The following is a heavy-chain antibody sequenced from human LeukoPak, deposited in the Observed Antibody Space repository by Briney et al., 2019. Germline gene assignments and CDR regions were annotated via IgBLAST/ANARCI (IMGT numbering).Heavy chain of an antibody. J-gene: IGHJ4*02. CDR1: GFTFSSYG. D-gene: IGHD5-18*01. CDR2: IRFDGSYR. V-gene: IGHV3-30*02. CDR3: ARAGYRYAYDY. Sequence: GGSLRLSCAASGFTFSSYGMHWVRQAPGKGLEWVAFIRFDGSYRYYTDSVKGRFTISRDNAKNSLYLQMNSLRAEDTAVYYCARAGYRYAYDYWGQGTLVTVSS.